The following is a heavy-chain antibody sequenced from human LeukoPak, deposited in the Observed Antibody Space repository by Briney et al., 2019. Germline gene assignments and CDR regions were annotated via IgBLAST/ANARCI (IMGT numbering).Heavy chain of an antibody. V-gene: IGHV1-18*01. CDR2: ISAYNGHT. CDR3: ARDAGIAAASTRGLDAFDI. CDR1: GYTFTRYG. J-gene: IGHJ3*02. D-gene: IGHD6-13*01. Sequence: ASVKVSCKASGYTFTRYGISWVRQAPGQRLEWMGWISAYNGHTNYTQKLQGRVTMTTDTSTSTAYMELRSLRSDDTAVYYCARDAGIAAASTRGLDAFDIWGQGTMVTVSS.